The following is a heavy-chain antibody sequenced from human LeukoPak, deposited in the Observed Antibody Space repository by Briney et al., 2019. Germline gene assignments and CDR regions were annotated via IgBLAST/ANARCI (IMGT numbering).Heavy chain of an antibody. Sequence: GGSLRLSCAASGFTFSSYAVRWVRQAPGKVLEWVASISGGGGSTYSADSVTGRFTISRDNSKNTLYLQMTSLRAEDTALYYCAKDRSCTNDICHGDFDYWGQGTLVTVSS. CDR3: AKDRSCTNDICHGDFDY. J-gene: IGHJ4*02. CDR1: GFTFSSYA. D-gene: IGHD2-8*01. CDR2: ISGGGGST. V-gene: IGHV3-23*01.